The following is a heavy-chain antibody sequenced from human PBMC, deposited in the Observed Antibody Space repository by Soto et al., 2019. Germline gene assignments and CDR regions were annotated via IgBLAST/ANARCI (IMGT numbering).Heavy chain of an antibody. CDR1: GVSMRNSY. J-gene: IGHJ5*02. D-gene: IGHD3-16*01. CDR3: ARGGGVPALGDP. V-gene: IGHV4-4*07. Sequence: SETLSLTCSVSGVSMRNSYWTWIRQSAGKGLEWIGRISTSGNTNYNPSLNSRLTMSVDTSKNQVFLKLTSVTAADTAVYYCARGGGVPALGDPWGQGTLVTVSS. CDR2: ISTSGNT.